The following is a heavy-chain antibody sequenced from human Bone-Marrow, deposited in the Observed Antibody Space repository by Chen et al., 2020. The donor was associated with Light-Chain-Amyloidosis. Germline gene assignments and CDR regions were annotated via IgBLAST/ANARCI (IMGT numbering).Heavy chain of an antibody. V-gene: IGHV1-3*01. D-gene: IGHD3-10*01. CDR1: SNYA. J-gene: IGHJ4*02. Sequence: SNYAFHWVRQAPGQGLEWMGWINARNGNIKYSQKFHGRVAITRGASATTAYMELSSLTSEDTAVYYCAGSSGSYLFDYWGQGTLVTVSA. CDR3: AGSSGSYLFDY. CDR2: INARNGNI.